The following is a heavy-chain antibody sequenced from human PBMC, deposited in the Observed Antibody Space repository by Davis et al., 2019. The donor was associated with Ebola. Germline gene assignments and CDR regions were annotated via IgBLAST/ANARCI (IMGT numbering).Heavy chain of an antibody. J-gene: IGHJ4*02. CDR2: ISYDGQNS. D-gene: IGHD4-17*01. CDR3: VRMSTVIDE. V-gene: IGHV3-30*14. Sequence: GESLKISCAASGFTFSSHAMHWVRQAPGKGLEWLATISYDGQNSYPADSVEGRFTISRDNAKSTLYLQMNSLRVDDTAMYYCVRMSTVIDEWGQGTPVTVSS. CDR1: GFTFSSHA.